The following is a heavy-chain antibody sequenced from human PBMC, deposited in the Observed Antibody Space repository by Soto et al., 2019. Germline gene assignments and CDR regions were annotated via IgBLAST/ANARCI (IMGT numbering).Heavy chain of an antibody. D-gene: IGHD3-10*01. CDR3: ARDRPGDEGDGFDI. V-gene: IGHV3-53*02. CDR2: LYSGGST. Sequence: EVQLVETGGGLIQPGGSLRLSCAASGLTVSSNYMNWVRQAPGKGLEWVSVLYSGGSTHYAGSVKRRFIISRDNSKNTVYLQMNSLRVEDTAIYYCARDRPGDEGDGFDIWGHGKMVTVPS. CDR1: GLTVSSNY. J-gene: IGHJ3*02.